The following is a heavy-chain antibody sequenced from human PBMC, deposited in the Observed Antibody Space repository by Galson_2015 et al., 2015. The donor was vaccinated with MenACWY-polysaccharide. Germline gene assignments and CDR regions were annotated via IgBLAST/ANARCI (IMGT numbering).Heavy chain of an antibody. Sequence: SLRHCYAVSGFTLNSYVMSWVGQAPGIGLECDSSITDSGSSTYYVDSVKGRFTISRDNSKNTLFLQMNSLRADDTAVYYCAKGGREVDNWLDPWGQGALVTVSS. D-gene: IGHD1-26*01. CDR2: ITDSGSST. J-gene: IGHJ5*02. V-gene: IGHV3-23*01. CDR1: GFTLNSYV. CDR3: AKGGREVDNWLDP.